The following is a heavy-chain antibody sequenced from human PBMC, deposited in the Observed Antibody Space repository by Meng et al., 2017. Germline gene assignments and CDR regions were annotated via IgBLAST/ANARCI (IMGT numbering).Heavy chain of an antibody. CDR3: AREKVVGATTIGGYYYGMDV. D-gene: IGHD1-26*01. V-gene: IGHV1-46*01. J-gene: IGHJ6*02. CDR1: GYTFTSYY. Sequence: ASVKVSCKASGYTFTSYYMHWVRQAPGQGLEWMGIINPSGGSTSYAQKFQGRVTMTRDTSTSTVYMELSSLRSEDTAVYYCAREKVVGATTIGGYYYGMDVWGQGTTVTVSS. CDR2: INPSGGST.